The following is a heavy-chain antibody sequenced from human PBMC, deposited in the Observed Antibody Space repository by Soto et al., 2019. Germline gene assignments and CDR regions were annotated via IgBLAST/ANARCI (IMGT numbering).Heavy chain of an antibody. CDR3: TRQFYDSRGYYLWGMDV. V-gene: IGHV3-73*01. CDR2: IRSKANSYAT. D-gene: IGHD3-22*01. Sequence: GGSLRLSCAASGFTFSGSAMHWVRQASGKGLEWVGRIRSKANSYATEYAASVKGRFTMSRDDSNNTAYLQMNSLKTEDTAVYYCTRQFYDSRGYYLWGMDVWGQGTTVTVSS. J-gene: IGHJ6*02. CDR1: GFTFSGSA.